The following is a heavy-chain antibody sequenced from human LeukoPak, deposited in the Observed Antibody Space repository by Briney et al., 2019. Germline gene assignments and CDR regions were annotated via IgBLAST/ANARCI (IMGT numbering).Heavy chain of an antibody. D-gene: IGHD1-1*01. Sequence: GASVTLSCKASGSTFTCYSINWVRRPPGQGLGGVGFISPSNGDTSHAQKVQDKVTMTTAASTTTVYIELRSLTSDDTAIYYCARDSGREISHFFFDEWGQGTLVTVSS. J-gene: IGHJ4*02. V-gene: IGHV1-18*04. CDR3: ARDSGREISHFFFDE. CDR2: ISPSNGDT. CDR1: GSTFTCYS.